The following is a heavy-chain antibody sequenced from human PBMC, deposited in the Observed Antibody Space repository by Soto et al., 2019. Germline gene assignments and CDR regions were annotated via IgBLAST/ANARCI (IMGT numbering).Heavy chain of an antibody. V-gene: IGHV3-23*01. CDR3: GRDPNGVYVGAFEM. D-gene: IGHD4-17*01. J-gene: IGHJ3*02. Sequence: EVQQLESGGGLVQPGGSLRLSCAAAEFTFSDYAMTWVRLAPGRGLEWVSSITATGDYAQYTDSVKGRFSISRDNSRSTLFLQMESLRDEDTAIYFCGRDPNGVYVGAFEMWGRGTMVTVSS. CDR2: ITATGDYA. CDR1: EFTFSDYA.